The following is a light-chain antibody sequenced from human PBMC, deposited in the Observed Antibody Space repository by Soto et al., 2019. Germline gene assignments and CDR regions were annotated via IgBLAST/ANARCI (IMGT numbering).Light chain of an antibody. CDR3: SSYTSSSTLVV. J-gene: IGLJ2*01. Sequence: QSALTQPASVSGSPGQLITIPCTGTSSDVGGYNFVSWYQQYPGKAPKLMIYDVTNRPSGVSNRFSASKSGNTASLTISGLQAEDEANYYCSSYTSSSTLVVFGGGTKLTVL. CDR1: SSDVGGYNF. V-gene: IGLV2-14*01. CDR2: DVT.